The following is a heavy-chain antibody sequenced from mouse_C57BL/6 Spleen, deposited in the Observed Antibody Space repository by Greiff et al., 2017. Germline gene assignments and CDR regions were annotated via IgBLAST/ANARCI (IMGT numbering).Heavy chain of an antibody. Sequence: QVQLQQPGAELVMPGASVKLSCKASGYTFTSYWMHWVKQRPGQGLEWIGEIDPSDSDTNYNQKFKGKSTLTVDKSSSTAYMQLSSLTSEDSAVYYCARSNWGNYYAMDYWGQGTLVTVSS. J-gene: IGHJ4*01. D-gene: IGHD4-1*01. CDR2: IDPSDSDT. CDR1: GYTFTSYW. CDR3: ARSNWGNYYAMDY. V-gene: IGHV1-69*01.